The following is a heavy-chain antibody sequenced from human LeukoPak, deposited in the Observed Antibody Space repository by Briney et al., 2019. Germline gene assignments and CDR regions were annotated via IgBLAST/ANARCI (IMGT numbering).Heavy chain of an antibody. D-gene: IGHD2-21*02. CDR3: ARALLPLRFDP. Sequence: PGGSLRLSCAASGFTFSSYWMSWVRQAPGRGLEWVANIKQDGSEQYYVDSVKARFSISRDNAKNSLSLQMNSLRADDTAVYYCARALLPLRFDPWGQGTLVTVSS. CDR1: GFTFSSYW. CDR2: IKQDGSEQ. J-gene: IGHJ5*02. V-gene: IGHV3-7*03.